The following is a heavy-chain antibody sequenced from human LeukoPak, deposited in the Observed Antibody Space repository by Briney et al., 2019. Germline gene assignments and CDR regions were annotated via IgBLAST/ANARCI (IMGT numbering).Heavy chain of an antibody. J-gene: IGHJ5*02. D-gene: IGHD3-10*01. CDR2: IYYSGST. Sequence: PSETLSLTCTVSGGSISSGGYYWSWIRQHPGKGLEWIGYIYYSGSTYYNPSLKSRVTISVDTSKNQFSLKLSSVTAADTAVYYCARGLFGSGNYYNPPSLKRGFDPWGQGTLVTVSS. CDR3: ARGLFGSGNYYNPPSLKRGFDP. CDR1: GGSISSGGYY. V-gene: IGHV4-31*03.